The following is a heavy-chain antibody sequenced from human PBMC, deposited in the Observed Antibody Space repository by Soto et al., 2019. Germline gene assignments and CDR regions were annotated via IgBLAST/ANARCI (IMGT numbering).Heavy chain of an antibody. Sequence: RLSCAASGFTFSSYDMHWVRQATGKGLEWVSAIGTAGDTYYPGSVKSRFTISRENAKNSLYLQMNSLRAGDTAVYYCARGNESSSFFDYWGQGTLVTVSS. J-gene: IGHJ4*02. V-gene: IGHV3-13*01. D-gene: IGHD6-6*01. CDR3: ARGNESSSFFDY. CDR1: GFTFSSYD. CDR2: IGTAGDT.